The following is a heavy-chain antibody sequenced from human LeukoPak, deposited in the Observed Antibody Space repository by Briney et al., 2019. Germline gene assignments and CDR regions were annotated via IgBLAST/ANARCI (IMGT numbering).Heavy chain of an antibody. J-gene: IGHJ4*02. Sequence: PGGSLRLSCAASGFTFSNYDMNWVRQAPGKGLQLVSSIPGSGNYIYYADSVRGRFTISRDNGKNSLYLQMNSLRDEDTAVYYCARDNDWAFDYWGQGTLVTVSS. D-gene: IGHD3-9*01. V-gene: IGHV3-21*01. CDR3: ARDNDWAFDY. CDR2: IPGSGNYI. CDR1: GFTFSNYD.